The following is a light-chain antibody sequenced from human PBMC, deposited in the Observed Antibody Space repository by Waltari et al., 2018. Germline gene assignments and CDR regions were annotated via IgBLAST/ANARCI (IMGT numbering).Light chain of an antibody. V-gene: IGKV3-11*01. J-gene: IGKJ4*01. CDR3: QQRRSWPLS. CDR2: DTS. CDR1: QGVTNY. Sequence: SCRASQGVTNYLAWYQQKPGQAPRLLIYDTSNRATGIPARFTGSGFGTDFTLTISSLEPEDFAVYYCQQRRSWPLSFGGGTKVEIK.